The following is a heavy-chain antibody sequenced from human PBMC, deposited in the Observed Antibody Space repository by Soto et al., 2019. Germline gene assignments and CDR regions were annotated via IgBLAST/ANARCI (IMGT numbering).Heavy chain of an antibody. V-gene: IGHV4-4*02. CDR3: ASDYYDSSGSYRYFDL. D-gene: IGHD3-22*01. CDR2: IFHTGST. Sequence: QVQLQESGPGLVKPSGTLSLTCAVSGGSISTSNWWTWVRQPPGKGLEWIGEIFHTGSTNYNPSLKSRVILSVDKSTNQFSLNLTSVTAADTAVYYCASDYYDSSGSYRYFDLWGQGTLVTVSS. CDR1: GGSISTSNW. J-gene: IGHJ4*02.